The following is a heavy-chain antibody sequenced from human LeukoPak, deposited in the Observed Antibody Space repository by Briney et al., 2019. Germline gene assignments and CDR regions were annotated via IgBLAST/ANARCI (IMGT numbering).Heavy chain of an antibody. V-gene: IGHV3-23*01. CDR1: GFXFSSYA. CDR2: ISGSGGST. Sequence: GGSLRLSCAASGFXFSSYAISWVRQAPGKGLEWVSAISGSGGSTYYADSVKGRFTISRDNSKNTLYLQMNSLRAEDTAVYYCVEPAYYYDSSGYYPRGYYYGMDVWGQGTTVTVSS. D-gene: IGHD3-22*01. CDR3: VEPAYYYDSSGYYPRGYYYGMDV. J-gene: IGHJ6*02.